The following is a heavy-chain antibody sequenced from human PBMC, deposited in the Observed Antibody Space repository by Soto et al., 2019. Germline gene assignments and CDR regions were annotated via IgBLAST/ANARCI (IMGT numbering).Heavy chain of an antibody. Sequence: GASVKVSCKASGYTFTNYGISWVRQAPGQGLEWMGWINVYNGNTKYAQKVQGRVTMTTDTSTSTAYMELRSLRSDDTAVYYCAKVEGAGSYYNQNTGFAPWGKGTLVTV. CDR1: GYTFTNYG. D-gene: IGHD3-10*01. V-gene: IGHV1-18*01. J-gene: IGHJ5*02. CDR2: INVYNGNT. CDR3: AKVEGAGSYYNQNTGFAP.